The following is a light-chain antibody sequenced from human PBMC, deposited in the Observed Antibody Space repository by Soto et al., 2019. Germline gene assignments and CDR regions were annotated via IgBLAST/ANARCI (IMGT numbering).Light chain of an antibody. V-gene: IGKV4-1*01. CDR2: WAS. CDR3: QQYYGTPPT. J-gene: IGKJ2*01. CDR1: QTVLHDTDSRNY. Sequence: EIVMTQSPEFLSVSLGETATINCKSTQTVLHDTDSRNYLSWFQQKPGQPPKLLISWASTRESGVTARFRGSGSETDFTLTISDLQAEDVAVYYCQQYYGTPPTFGQGSKLDIK.